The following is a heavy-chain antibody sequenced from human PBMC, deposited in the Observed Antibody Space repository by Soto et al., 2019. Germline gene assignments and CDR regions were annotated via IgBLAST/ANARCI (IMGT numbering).Heavy chain of an antibody. D-gene: IGHD4-17*01. Sequence: SETLSLTCAVYGGSFSGYYWSWIRQPPGKGLEWIGEINHSGSTNYNPSLKRRVTISVETSKNQFSLKLSSVTAADTAVYYCARGSFGGATVTTGFVYWGQGTLVTVSS. CDR2: INHSGST. J-gene: IGHJ4*02. CDR1: GGSFSGYY. V-gene: IGHV4-34*01. CDR3: ARGSFGGATVTTGFVY.